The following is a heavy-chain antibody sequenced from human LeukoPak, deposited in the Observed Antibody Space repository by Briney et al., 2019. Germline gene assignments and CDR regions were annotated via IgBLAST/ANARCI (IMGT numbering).Heavy chain of an antibody. J-gene: IGHJ3*02. CDR1: GGSISSYY. D-gene: IGHD1-1*01. CDR3: ARDKSDWNHAFDI. V-gene: IGHV4-59*01. Sequence: SETLSLTCTVSGGSISSYYWSWIRQPPGKGLEWIGYIYNSGSTNYNPSLKSRVTISVDTSKNQFSLKLSSVTAADTAVYYCARDKSDWNHAFDIWGQGTMVTVSS. CDR2: IYNSGST.